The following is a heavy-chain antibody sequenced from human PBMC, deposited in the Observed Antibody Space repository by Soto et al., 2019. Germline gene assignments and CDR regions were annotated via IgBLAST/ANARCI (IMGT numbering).Heavy chain of an antibody. CDR1: GYIFNNYY. Sequence: QGQLVQSGAEVKKPGDSVKVYCKAYGYIFNNYYIHWVRQAPGQGLDWMAIINPLPTSGSTNYAQEFQSRVTVTRDPCTITVYMELRSLTSEDTAIYYCARDLTATAYWGQGTLVTVSS. CDR3: ARDLTATAY. V-gene: IGHV1-46*02. D-gene: IGHD6-13*01. CDR2: INPLPTSGST. J-gene: IGHJ4*02.